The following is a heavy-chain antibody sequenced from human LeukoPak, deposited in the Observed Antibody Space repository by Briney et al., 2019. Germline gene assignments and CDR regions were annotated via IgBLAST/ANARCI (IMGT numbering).Heavy chain of an antibody. J-gene: IGHJ3*02. CDR2: ISGSGGST. V-gene: IGHV3-23*01. CDR1: GFTFSSYA. Sequence: GGSLRLSCAASGFTFSSYAMSWVRQAPGKGLEWVSAISGSGGSTYYADSVKGRLTISRDNSKNTLYLQMNSLRAEDTAVYYCAKGLQWLVGIDAFDIWGQGTMVTVSS. CDR3: AKGLQWLVGIDAFDI. D-gene: IGHD6-19*01.